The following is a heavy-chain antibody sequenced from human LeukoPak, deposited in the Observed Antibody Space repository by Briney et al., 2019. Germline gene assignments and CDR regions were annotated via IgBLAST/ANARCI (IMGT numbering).Heavy chain of an antibody. D-gene: IGHD1-26*01. CDR3: ARDGPLVGATDYYYYMDV. Sequence: GGSLRLSCAVSGFTFSSYDMSWVRQAPGKGLEWVSSISSRTTYIYYAASVKGRFTISRDNAKNSLYLQMNSLRAEDTAVYYCARDGPLVGATDYYYYMDVWGKGTTVTISS. V-gene: IGHV3-21*01. J-gene: IGHJ6*03. CDR1: GFTFSSYD. CDR2: ISSRTTYI.